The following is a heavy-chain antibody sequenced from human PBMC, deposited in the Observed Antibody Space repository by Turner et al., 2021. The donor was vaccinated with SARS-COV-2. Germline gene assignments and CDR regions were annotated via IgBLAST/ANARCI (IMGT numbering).Heavy chain of an antibody. CDR3: ATGYQLRVNWFDP. CDR1: GYTLTELS. J-gene: IGHJ5*02. CDR2: FDPEDGET. D-gene: IGHD2-2*01. V-gene: IGHV1-24*01. Sequence: QVQLVQSGAEVTTPGASVKVSCKISGYTLTELSMYWVRQAPGKGLEWMGGFDPEDGETIYAQNFQGRVTMTEDTSTDTAYMELSSLRSEDTAVYFCATGYQLRVNWFDPWGQGTLVTVSS.